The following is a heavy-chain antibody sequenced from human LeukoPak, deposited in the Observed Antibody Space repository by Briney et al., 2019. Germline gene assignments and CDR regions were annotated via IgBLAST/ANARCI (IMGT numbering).Heavy chain of an antibody. V-gene: IGHV3-30*02. D-gene: IGHD5-24*01. J-gene: IGHJ4*02. CDR1: GFTFSSYA. CDR2: IRNDGSNK. CDR3: ARDRRWLQSDIRHFDY. Sequence: GGSLRLSCAASGFTFSSYAMHWVRQAPGKGLEWVAFIRNDGSNKYYADSVKGRFTISRDNSKNTLYLQMNSLRAEDTAVYYCARDRRWLQSDIRHFDYWGPGTLVTVSS.